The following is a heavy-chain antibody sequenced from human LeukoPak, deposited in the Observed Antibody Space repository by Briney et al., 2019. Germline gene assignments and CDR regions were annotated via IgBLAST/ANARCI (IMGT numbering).Heavy chain of an antibody. CDR1: GGSISSGGYY. D-gene: IGHD2-15*01. J-gene: IGHJ4*02. Sequence: SETLSLTCTVSGGSISSGGYYWSWIRQHPGKGLEWIGYIYYSGSTYYNPSLKSRVTISVGTSKNQFSLKLSSVTAADTAVYYCARDQGGYCDYWGQGTLVTVSS. V-gene: IGHV4-31*03. CDR2: IYYSGST. CDR3: ARDQGGYCDY.